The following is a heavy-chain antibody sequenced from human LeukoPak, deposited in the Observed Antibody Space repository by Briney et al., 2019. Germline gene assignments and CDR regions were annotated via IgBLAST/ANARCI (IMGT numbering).Heavy chain of an antibody. CDR3: ARSYDTNNRQRFDY. V-gene: IGHV4-59*08. CDR1: GASIRSYY. J-gene: IGHJ4*02. D-gene: IGHD3-22*01. CDR2: MYYSETP. Sequence: SETLSLTCTVSGASIRSYYWSWIRQPPGKGLEWIAYMYYSETPNYNPSLKSRVSMSGDTSRNQFSLKLNSVTAADTAVYYCARSYDTNNRQRFDYWGQGILVTVAP.